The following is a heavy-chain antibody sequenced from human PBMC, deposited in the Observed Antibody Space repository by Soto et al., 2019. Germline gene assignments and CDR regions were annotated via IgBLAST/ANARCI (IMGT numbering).Heavy chain of an antibody. CDR1: GFTFSLFA. V-gene: IGHV3-23*01. Sequence: GGSLRLSCAASGFTFSLFAMSWVRQAPGKGLEWVSGISGSAGTTYYTDSLKGRFTISRDNSKNTLYLQMNSLRAEDTAVYYCANWGKSGSDHWGQGTLVTV. CDR2: ISGSAGTT. J-gene: IGHJ4*02. CDR3: ANWGKSGSDH. D-gene: IGHD3-16*01.